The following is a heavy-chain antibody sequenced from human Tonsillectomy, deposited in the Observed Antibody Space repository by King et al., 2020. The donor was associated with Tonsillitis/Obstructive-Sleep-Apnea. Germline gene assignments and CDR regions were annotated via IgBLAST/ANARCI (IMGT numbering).Heavy chain of an antibody. CDR1: GGSFSGYY. V-gene: IGHV4-34*01. Sequence: VQLQQWGAGLLKPSETLSLTCAVYGGSFSGYYWSWIRQPPGKGLEWIGEINHSGSTNYNPSLKSRVTISVDTSKNQFSLKLSSVTAADTAVYYWASGGLRAGDFDYWGQGTLVTVSS. J-gene: IGHJ4*02. CDR2: INHSGST. CDR3: ASGGLRAGDFDY. D-gene: IGHD5-12*01.